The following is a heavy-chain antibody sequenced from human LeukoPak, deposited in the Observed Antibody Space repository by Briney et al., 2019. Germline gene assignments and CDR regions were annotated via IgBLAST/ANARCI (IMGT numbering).Heavy chain of an antibody. D-gene: IGHD5-18*01. CDR2: ISWNGGNI. J-gene: IGHJ4*02. CDR1: GFTFEDYA. CDR3: AKDSLLDTAMLIDY. Sequence: PGRSLRLSCAASGFTFEDYAMHWVRQTPGKGLEWDSGISWNGGNIGYGDSVKGRFTISRDNAENSLYLQMNSLRPEDTALYYCAKDSLLDTAMLIDYWGQGTLVTVSS. V-gene: IGHV3-9*01.